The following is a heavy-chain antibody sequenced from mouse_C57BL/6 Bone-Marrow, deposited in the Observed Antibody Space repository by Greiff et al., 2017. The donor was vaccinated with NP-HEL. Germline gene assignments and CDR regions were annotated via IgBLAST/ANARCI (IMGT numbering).Heavy chain of an antibody. D-gene: IGHD1-1*01. Sequence: EVKLVESEGGLVQPGSSMKLSCTASGFNFSDYYMAWVRQVPEKGLEWVANINYDGSSTYYLDSLQSRFIISRDNAKNILYLQMSSLKSEDTATYYCARGFWGSSYYYAMDYWGQGTSVTVSS. CDR1: GFNFSDYY. CDR3: ARGFWGSSYYYAMDY. CDR2: INYDGSST. V-gene: IGHV5-16*01. J-gene: IGHJ4*01.